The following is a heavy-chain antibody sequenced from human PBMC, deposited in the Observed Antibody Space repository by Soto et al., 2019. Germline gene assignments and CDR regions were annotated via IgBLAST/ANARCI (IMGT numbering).Heavy chain of an antibody. J-gene: IGHJ4*02. V-gene: IGHV1-8*01. Sequence: ASVKVSFKAAGSTFSSSDVNWVRQAPGQGLEWMGWMNPNSGNTGYAQKFQGRVTMTRNTSISTAYMELSSLRSEDTAVYYCARGQRIAAAGSLGYWGQGKLVTVSA. CDR3: ARGQRIAAAGSLGY. CDR1: GSTFSSSD. CDR2: MNPNSGNT. D-gene: IGHD6-13*01.